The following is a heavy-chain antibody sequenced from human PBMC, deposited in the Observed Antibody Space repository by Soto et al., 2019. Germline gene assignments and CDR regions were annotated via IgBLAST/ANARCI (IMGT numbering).Heavy chain of an antibody. CDR2: ISYDGSNK. CDR1: GFTFSSYG. D-gene: IGHD3-22*01. Sequence: PGGSLRLSCAASGFTFSSYGMHWVRQAPGKGLERVAVISYDGSNKYYADSVKGRFTISRDNSKNTLYLQMNSLRAEDTAVYYCAKDHTAGYYDSSGYYGYYYYYYGMDVWGQGTTVTVSS. J-gene: IGHJ6*02. CDR3: AKDHTAGYYDSSGYYGYYYYYYGMDV. V-gene: IGHV3-30*18.